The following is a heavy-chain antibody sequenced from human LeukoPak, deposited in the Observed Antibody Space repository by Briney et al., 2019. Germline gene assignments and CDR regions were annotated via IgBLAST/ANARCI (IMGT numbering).Heavy chain of an antibody. V-gene: IGHV3-23*01. CDR2: ISGRGYSK. D-gene: IGHD3-10*01. Sequence: GVSLRLSCAVSVFSFSNYAMRWVRQAPGKGLEWVSAISGRGYSKYHADAIRGRFTISRDNSRNTLYLQMNSLRAEDTAVYYCAKRSKDFYGSGTYPSWGQGTLVTVSS. CDR3: AKRSKDFYGSGTYPS. CDR1: VFSFSNYA. J-gene: IGHJ5*02.